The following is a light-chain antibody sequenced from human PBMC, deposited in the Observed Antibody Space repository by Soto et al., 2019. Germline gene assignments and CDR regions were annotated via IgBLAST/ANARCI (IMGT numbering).Light chain of an antibody. V-gene: IGKV1-39*01. CDR3: QQANSFPFT. CDR1: QTISGY. CDR2: AAS. J-gene: IGKJ4*01. Sequence: DIQMTQSPSSLSASVGDRVTITCLASQTISGYLNWYQQKPGKAPELLIYAASYLGNGVPSRFSGSGSGTYFTLTISSLQPEDFATYYCQQANSFPFTFGGGTKVDI.